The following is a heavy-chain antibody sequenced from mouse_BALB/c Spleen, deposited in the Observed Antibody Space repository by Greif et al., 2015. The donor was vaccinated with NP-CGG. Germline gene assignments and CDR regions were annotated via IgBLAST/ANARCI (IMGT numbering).Heavy chain of an antibody. CDR1: GYSITSGYY. D-gene: IGHD2-10*01. Sequence: EVQLQQSGPGLVKPSQSLSLTCSVTGYSITSGYYWNWIRQFPGNKLEWMGYISYDGSNNYNPSLKNRISITRDTSKNQFFLKLNSVTTEDTATYYCATYYGNYLVWFAYWGQGTLFTVSA. CDR2: ISYDGSN. V-gene: IGHV3-6*02. J-gene: IGHJ3*01. CDR3: ATYYGNYLVWFAY.